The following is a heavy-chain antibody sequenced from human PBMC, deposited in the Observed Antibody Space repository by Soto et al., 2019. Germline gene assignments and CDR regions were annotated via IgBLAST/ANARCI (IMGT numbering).Heavy chain of an antibody. CDR1: VYSFTSYW. CDR2: IYPCDSDT. Sequence: PGESLKISCKGSVYSFTSYWIGWVRQMPVKGLEWMGIIYPCDSDTRYSPSFQGQVTISADKSISTAYLQWSSLKASDTAMYYCARGSATITIFGVVTILVSDFEYWGQGTMVTLSS. D-gene: IGHD3-3*01. J-gene: IGHJ4*02. V-gene: IGHV5-51*01. CDR3: ARGSATITIFGVVTILVSDFEY.